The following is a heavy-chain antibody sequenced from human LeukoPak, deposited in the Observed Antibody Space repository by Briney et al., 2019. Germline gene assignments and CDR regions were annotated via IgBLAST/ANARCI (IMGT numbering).Heavy chain of an antibody. CDR2: INPSGGST. Sequence: ASVKVSCKTSGYTFTGYYIHWVRQAPGQGLEWMGIINPSGGSTSYAQKFQGRVTMTRDTSTSTVYMELSSLRSEDTAVYYCARAGPDVLRYFDRRGRYYFDYWGQGTLVTVSS. V-gene: IGHV1-46*01. D-gene: IGHD3-9*01. CDR1: GYTFTGYY. J-gene: IGHJ4*02. CDR3: ARAGPDVLRYFDRRGRYYFDY.